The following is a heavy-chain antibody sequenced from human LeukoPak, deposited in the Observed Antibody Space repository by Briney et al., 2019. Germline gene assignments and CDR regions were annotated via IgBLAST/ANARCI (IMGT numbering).Heavy chain of an antibody. Sequence: GGSLRLSCAASGFTFSSYWMHWVRQAPGKGLVWVSRINSDGSSTSYADSVKGRFTISRDNAKNTLYLQMNSLRAEDTAVYYCAKPRENSSGVGRYFDYWGQGTLVTVSS. D-gene: IGHD6-19*01. CDR3: AKPRENSSGVGRYFDY. V-gene: IGHV3-74*01. J-gene: IGHJ4*02. CDR2: INSDGSST. CDR1: GFTFSSYW.